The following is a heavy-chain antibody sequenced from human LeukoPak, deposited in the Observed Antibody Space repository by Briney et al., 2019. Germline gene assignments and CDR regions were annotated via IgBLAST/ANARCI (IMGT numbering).Heavy chain of an antibody. J-gene: IGHJ5*02. CDR2: INHSGST. D-gene: IGHD3-10*01. CDR1: GGSFSGYY. V-gene: IGHV4-34*01. Sequence: KSSETLSLTCAVYGGSFSGYYWSWIRQPPGKGLEWIGEINHSGSTSYNPSLKSRVTISVDTSKNQFSLKLSSVTAADTAVYYCARHGDVLLWFGEFNWFDPWGQGTLVTVSS. CDR3: ARHGDVLLWFGEFNWFDP.